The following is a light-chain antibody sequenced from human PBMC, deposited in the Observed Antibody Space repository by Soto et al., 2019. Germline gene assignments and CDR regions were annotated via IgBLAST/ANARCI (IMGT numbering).Light chain of an antibody. V-gene: IGKV3-11*01. J-gene: IGKJ4*01. CDR3: QQRSNWPPGST. Sequence: EIVLTQSPATLSLSPGERATLSCRASQSVSSYLAWYQQKPGQAPRLLIYDASNRATGIPARFSGSGSGTDVTLTISSLEPEDFAVYYCQQRSNWPPGSTFGGGTKVEIE. CDR1: QSVSSY. CDR2: DAS.